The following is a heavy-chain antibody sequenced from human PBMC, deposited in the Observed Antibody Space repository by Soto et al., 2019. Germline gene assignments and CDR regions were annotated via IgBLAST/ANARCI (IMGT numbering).Heavy chain of an antibody. D-gene: IGHD5-18*01. V-gene: IGHV1-46*03. J-gene: IGHJ4*02. Sequence: ASVKVSCKASGYTFTSYYIHWVRQAPGQGLEWMGIINPNGGNTVYAQKFQGRVTMTRDTSTTTVYMELSSLRSDDTAVYYCARGRYSYTDFWGQGTLVTLSS. CDR2: INPNGGNT. CDR1: GYTFTSYY. CDR3: ARGRYSYTDF.